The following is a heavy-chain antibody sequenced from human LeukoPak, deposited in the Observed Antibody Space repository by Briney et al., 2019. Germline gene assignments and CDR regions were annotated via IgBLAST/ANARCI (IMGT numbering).Heavy chain of an antibody. Sequence: ASVKVSCKASGCTFMAYYIHWVRQAPGQGPEWMGVINPSGGSTTYAQNFQGRVTMTRATSTSAVYMELSSLRSADTATYYCARGGSLAVAPHLYYLAYWGQGTLVTVSS. CDR3: ARGGSLAVAPHLYYLAY. D-gene: IGHD6-19*01. CDR1: GCTFMAYY. V-gene: IGHV1-46*01. J-gene: IGHJ4*02. CDR2: INPSGGST.